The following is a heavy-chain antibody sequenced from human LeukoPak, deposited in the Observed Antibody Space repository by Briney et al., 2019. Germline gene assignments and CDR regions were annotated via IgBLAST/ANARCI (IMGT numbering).Heavy chain of an antibody. Sequence: PGGSLRLSCAASGFPFNGYSMHWVRQAPGKGLESVAVILYDGIEKYFADSVKGRFTISRDNSKSMVFLQMNSLKTEDTAMYYCAREGRFKAQHLFDYWGQGALVIVSS. CDR2: ILYDGIEK. V-gene: IGHV3-30*14. CDR3: AREGRFKAQHLFDY. D-gene: IGHD2-2*01. CDR1: GFPFNGYS. J-gene: IGHJ4*02.